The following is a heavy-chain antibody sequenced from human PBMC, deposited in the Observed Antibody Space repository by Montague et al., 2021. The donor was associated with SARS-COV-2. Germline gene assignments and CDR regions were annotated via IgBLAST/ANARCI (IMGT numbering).Heavy chain of an antibody. CDR3: ARAGITMIVVVNAFDI. V-gene: IGHV4-31*03. CDR2: IYYSGXT. Sequence: TLSLTCTVSGGSISSGGYYWSWIRQHPGKGLEWIGYIYYSGXTXYXXXXKXRVTISVDTSKNQFSLKLRSVTAADTAVYYCARAGITMIVVVNAFDIWGQGTMVTVSS. CDR1: GGSISSGGYY. D-gene: IGHD3-22*01. J-gene: IGHJ3*02.